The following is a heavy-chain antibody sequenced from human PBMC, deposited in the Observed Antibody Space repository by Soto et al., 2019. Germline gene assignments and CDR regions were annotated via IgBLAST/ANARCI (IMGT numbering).Heavy chain of an antibody. CDR2: ISSSGSTI. CDR3: ARSGPLHYYDSSGPAGAYYGMDV. Sequence: LRLSCAASGFTFSDYYMSWIRQAPGKGLEWVSYISSSGSTIYYADSVKGRFTISRDNAKNSLYLQMNSLRAEDTAVYYCARSGPLHYYDSSGPAGAYYGMDVWGQGTTVTVSS. V-gene: IGHV3-11*01. J-gene: IGHJ6*02. CDR1: GFTFSDYY. D-gene: IGHD3-22*01.